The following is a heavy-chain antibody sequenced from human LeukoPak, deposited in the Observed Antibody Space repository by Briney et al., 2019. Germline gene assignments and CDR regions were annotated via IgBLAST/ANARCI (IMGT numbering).Heavy chain of an antibody. V-gene: IGHV3-7*01. Sequence: GGSLRLSCAASGFTFSYYWMSWVRQAPGKGLEWVANIKQDGSEKYYVDSVKGRFTISRDNAKNSLYLQMNSLRAEDTAVYYCARDGPIWYYDILTGYGTYFDYWGQGTLVTVSS. CDR3: ARDGPIWYYDILTGYGTYFDY. J-gene: IGHJ4*02. CDR2: IKQDGSEK. D-gene: IGHD3-9*01. CDR1: GFTFSYYW.